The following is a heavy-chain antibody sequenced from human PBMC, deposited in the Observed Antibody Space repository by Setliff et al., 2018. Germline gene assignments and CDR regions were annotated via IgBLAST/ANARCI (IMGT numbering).Heavy chain of an antibody. CDR2: IIPIFGTA. V-gene: IGHV1-69*13. J-gene: IGHJ4*02. CDR1: GGTFINYA. D-gene: IGHD3-22*01. CDR3: AKDSSYSMIVVVIPFDY. Sequence: SVKVSCKASGGTFINYAISWVRQAPGQGLEWMGGIIPIFGTANYAQKFQGRVTITADESTSTAYMELSSLRSEDTAVYYCAKDSSYSMIVVVIPFDYWGQGTLVTVSS.